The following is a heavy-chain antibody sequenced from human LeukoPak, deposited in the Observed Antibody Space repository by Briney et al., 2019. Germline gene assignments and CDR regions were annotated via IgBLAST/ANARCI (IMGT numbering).Heavy chain of an antibody. CDR2: ISYDGSNK. CDR1: GFTFSSYA. D-gene: IGHD3-10*01. V-gene: IGHV3-30-3*01. Sequence: TGGSLRLSCAASGFTFSSYAMHWVRQAPGKGLEWVAVISYDGSNKYYADSVKGRFTISRDNSKNTLYLQMNSLRAEDTAVYYCARAGKSIFGSGSYDYWGQGTLVTVSS. CDR3: ARAGKSIFGSGSYDY. J-gene: IGHJ4*02.